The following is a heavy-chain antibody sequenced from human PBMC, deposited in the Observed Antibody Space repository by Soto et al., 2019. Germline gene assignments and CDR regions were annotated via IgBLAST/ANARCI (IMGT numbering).Heavy chain of an antibody. J-gene: IGHJ4*02. V-gene: IGHV4-34*01. CDR2: INHSGST. Sequence: QVQLQQWGAGLLKPSETLSLTCAVYGGSFSGYYWSWIRQPPGKGLEWIGEINHSGSTNYNPSLKCRVTISVDTSKNQFSLKLSSGTAADTAVYYCASRYGHYDYWGQGPLVTVSS. CDR3: ASRYGHYDY. CDR1: GGSFSGYY. D-gene: IGHD4-17*01.